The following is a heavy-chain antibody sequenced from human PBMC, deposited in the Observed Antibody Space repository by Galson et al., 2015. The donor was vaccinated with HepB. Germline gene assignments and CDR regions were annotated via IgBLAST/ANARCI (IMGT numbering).Heavy chain of an antibody. CDR2: IYTSNSDT. CDR1: GYSFTTYW. J-gene: IGHJ3*02. CDR3: AREGVAAAGAVKGALDI. D-gene: IGHD6-13*01. Sequence: QSGAEVKKPGESLKISCKGSGYSFTTYWIGWVRQMPGKGMEWMGIIYTSNSDTRYSPSFQDQVTISAEKSISTAYLQWSSLKALDTAMYYSAREGVAAAGAVKGALDIWCQGTLFTVAS. V-gene: IGHV5-51*01.